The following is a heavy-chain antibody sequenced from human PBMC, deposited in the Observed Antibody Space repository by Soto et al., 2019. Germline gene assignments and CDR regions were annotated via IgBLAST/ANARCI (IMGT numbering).Heavy chain of an antibody. Sequence: PSETLSLTCPFSGGSISSYYWSWIRQPPGKGLEWIGYIYYSGSTNYNPSLKSRVTISVDTSKNQFFLKLTSVTPADTAVYYCARGGPGYGDRIFQYWGQGTLVTVSS. CDR2: IYYSGST. CDR1: GGSISSYY. V-gene: IGHV4-59*01. D-gene: IGHD4-17*01. CDR3: ARGGPGYGDRIFQY. J-gene: IGHJ4*02.